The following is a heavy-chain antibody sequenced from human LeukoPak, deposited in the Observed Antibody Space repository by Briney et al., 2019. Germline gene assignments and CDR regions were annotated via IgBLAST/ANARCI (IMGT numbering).Heavy chain of an antibody. V-gene: IGHV3-48*01. CDR3: ARVRRLYYYYYMDV. J-gene: IGHJ6*03. Sequence: GGSLRLSCAASGFTFSSYSMNWVRQAPGKGLEWVSYISSSSSTIYYADSVKGRFTISRDNAKNSLYLQMNSLRAEDTAAYYCARVRRLYYYYYMDVWGKGTTVTVSS. CDR2: ISSSSSTI. CDR1: GFTFSSYS. D-gene: IGHD4-17*01.